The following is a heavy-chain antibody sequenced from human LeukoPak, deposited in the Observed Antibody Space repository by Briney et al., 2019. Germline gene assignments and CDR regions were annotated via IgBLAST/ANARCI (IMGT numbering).Heavy chain of an antibody. CDR3: AKDHVWSGAFDS. V-gene: IGHV3-30*02. Sequence: GGSLRLSCAASGITFRSYGMHWVRQAPGKGLEWVAFIWYDGSNKYYADSVKGRFTISRDNSKNTLYLQMNSLRAEDTAVYYCAKDHVWSGAFDSWGQGTLVTVSS. CDR2: IWYDGSNK. D-gene: IGHD3/OR15-3a*01. CDR1: GITFRSYG. J-gene: IGHJ4*02.